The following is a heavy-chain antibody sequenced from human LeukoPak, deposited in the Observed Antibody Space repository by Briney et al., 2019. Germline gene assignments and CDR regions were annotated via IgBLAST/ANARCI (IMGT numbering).Heavy chain of an antibody. Sequence: ASVKVSCKFSGYTLTELSMHWVRPAPGKGLAWVGGFDPEDGETIYAQKFQGRVTMTEDTSTDTAYMELSSLRSEDTAVYYCATFPIKGDGLFDYWGQGTLVTVSS. CDR2: FDPEDGET. D-gene: IGHD5-12*01. CDR3: ATFPIKGDGLFDY. V-gene: IGHV1-24*01. J-gene: IGHJ4*02. CDR1: GYTLTELS.